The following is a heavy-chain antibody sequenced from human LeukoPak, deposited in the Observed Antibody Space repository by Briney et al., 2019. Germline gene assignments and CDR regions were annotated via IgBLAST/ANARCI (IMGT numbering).Heavy chain of an antibody. V-gene: IGHV3-64*01. J-gene: IGHJ4*02. CDR3: ARIRGGWYFDY. Sequence: GGSLRLSCAASGITFSSYDMHWVRQAPGKGLEYVSSISSNGGNTYYANSVKGRFTISRDNSKNTLYLQMGSLRAEDMAVYYCARIRGGWYFDYWGQGTLVTVSS. CDR2: ISSNGGNT. D-gene: IGHD6-19*01. CDR1: GITFSSYD.